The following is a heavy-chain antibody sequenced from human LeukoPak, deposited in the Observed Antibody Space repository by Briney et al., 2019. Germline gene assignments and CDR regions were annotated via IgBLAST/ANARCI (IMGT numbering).Heavy chain of an antibody. J-gene: IGHJ4*02. D-gene: IGHD1-7*01. Sequence: ASVKVSCKASGGTFSSYAISWVRQAPGQGLEWMGGIIPIFGTASYAQKFQGRVTITADESTSTAYMELSSLRSEDTAVYYCARSSKLELRSYFDYWGQGTLVTVSS. CDR3: ARSSKLELRSYFDY. V-gene: IGHV1-69*13. CDR1: GGTFSSYA. CDR2: IIPIFGTA.